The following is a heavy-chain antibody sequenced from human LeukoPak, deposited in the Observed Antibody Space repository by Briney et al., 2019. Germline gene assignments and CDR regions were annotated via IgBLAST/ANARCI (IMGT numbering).Heavy chain of an antibody. CDR1: GGSISSSSYY. CDR2: IYYSGST. J-gene: IGHJ4*02. Sequence: PSETLSLTCTVSGGSISSSSYYWGWIRQPPGKGLEWIGSIYYSGSTYYNPSLKSRVTISVDTSKNQFSLKLSSVTAADTAVYYCARHRTVRVGAVKRPFDYWGQGTLVTVSS. CDR3: ARHRTVRVGAVKRPFDY. D-gene: IGHD1-26*01. V-gene: IGHV4-39*01.